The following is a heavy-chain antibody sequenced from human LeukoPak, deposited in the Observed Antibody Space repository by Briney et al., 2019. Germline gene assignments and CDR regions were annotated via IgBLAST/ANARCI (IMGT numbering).Heavy chain of an antibody. V-gene: IGHV1-18*01. D-gene: IGHD4-23*01. Sequence: ASVKVSCKASGYSFTTYAISWVRQAPGQGLEWMGWISVYNGNTNYAQKVQGRVTMTTDTSTSTAYMELRSLRSDDTAVYYCARQPVEYDYGLDVWGQGTTVTVSS. J-gene: IGHJ6*02. CDR3: ARQPVEYDYGLDV. CDR1: GYSFTTYA. CDR2: ISVYNGNT.